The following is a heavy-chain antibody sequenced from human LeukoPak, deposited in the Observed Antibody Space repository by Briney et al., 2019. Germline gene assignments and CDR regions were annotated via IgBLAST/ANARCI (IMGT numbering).Heavy chain of an antibody. V-gene: IGHV5-51*01. CDR2: IYPGDSDT. Sequence: GESLKISCKASGYTFTSYWIAWVRQVPGKGLEFMGVIYPGDSDTRYSPSFQGQVTISADKSISTAYLQWSSLKASDTAIYYCAHAGDGNQGSFDIWGQGTMVTVSS. D-gene: IGHD4-23*01. CDR1: GYTFTSYW. CDR3: AHAGDGNQGSFDI. J-gene: IGHJ3*02.